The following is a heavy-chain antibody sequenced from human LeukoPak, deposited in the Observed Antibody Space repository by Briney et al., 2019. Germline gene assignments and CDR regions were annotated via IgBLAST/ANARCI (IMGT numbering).Heavy chain of an antibody. CDR2: IKQDGSEK. J-gene: IGHJ4*02. Sequence: GGSLTLSCAASGFTFSSYWMSWVRQAPGKGLEWVANIKQDGSEKDYVDSVKGRFTISRDNAKNSLYLQMNSLRAEDTGVYYCARGDTQSKYRQFDSWGQGSLVIVSS. V-gene: IGHV3-7*04. CDR1: GFTFSSYW. CDR3: ARGDTQSKYRQFDS. D-gene: IGHD3-16*02.